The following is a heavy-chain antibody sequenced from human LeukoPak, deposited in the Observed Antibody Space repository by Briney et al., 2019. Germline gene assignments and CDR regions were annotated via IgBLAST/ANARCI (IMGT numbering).Heavy chain of an antibody. Sequence: GGSLRLSCAASGFTFSSYSMIWVRQAPGKGLEWVSSISSSSSYIYYADSVKGRFTISRDNAKNSLYLQMNSLRAEDTAVYYCARDGTAAVNLDYWGHGTLVTVSS. V-gene: IGHV3-21*01. J-gene: IGHJ4*01. CDR1: GFTFSSYS. D-gene: IGHD6-13*01. CDR2: ISSSSSYI. CDR3: ARDGTAAVNLDY.